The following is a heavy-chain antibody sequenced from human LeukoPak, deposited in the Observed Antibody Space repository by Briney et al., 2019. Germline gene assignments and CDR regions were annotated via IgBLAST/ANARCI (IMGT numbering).Heavy chain of an antibody. J-gene: IGHJ3*02. V-gene: IGHV3-7*01. CDR1: GFTFSSYW. D-gene: IGHD3-22*01. CDR3: ARDSSDYYDSSGYYYPDAFDI. Sequence: GGSLRPSCAASGFTFSSYWMSWVRQAPGKGLEWVANIKQDGSEKYYVDSVKGRFTISRDNAKNSLYLQMNSLRAEDTAVYYCARDSSDYYDSSGYYYPDAFDIWGQGTMVTVSS. CDR2: IKQDGSEK.